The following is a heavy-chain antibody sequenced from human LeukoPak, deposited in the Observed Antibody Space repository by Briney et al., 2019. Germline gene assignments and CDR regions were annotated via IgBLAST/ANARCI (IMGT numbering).Heavy chain of an antibody. CDR3: ASLLSSSWYWFDP. CDR1: GFPFSSYS. V-gene: IGHV3-21*01. Sequence: GGSLSLSCAPSGFPFSSYSMNWVPQAPEEGLECVSSISSSSSHIYYAASVKGLFTISRDNAKNSLYLQMNSLRVEDTAVYYCASLLSSSWYWFDPWGEGTLVTVSS. CDR2: ISSSSSHI. D-gene: IGHD6-13*01. J-gene: IGHJ5*02.